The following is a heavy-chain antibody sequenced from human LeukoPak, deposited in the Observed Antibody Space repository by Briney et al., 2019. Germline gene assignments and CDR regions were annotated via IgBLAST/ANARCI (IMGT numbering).Heavy chain of an antibody. Sequence: PGGSLRLSCAASGFTFRDYNMNWVRQAPGKGLKGVSYITDSGSTIHYADSVNGRFTISRDNAKNSLYLQMNSLRAEDSAGYYCARSIGLTGGGVDVWGRGTTVTVSS. CDR1: GFTFRDYN. V-gene: IGHV3-11*01. J-gene: IGHJ6*02. CDR3: ARSIGLTGGGVDV. CDR2: ITDSGSTI. D-gene: IGHD3-9*01.